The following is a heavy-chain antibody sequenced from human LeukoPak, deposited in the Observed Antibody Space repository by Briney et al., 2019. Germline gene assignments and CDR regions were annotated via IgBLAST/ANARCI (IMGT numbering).Heavy chain of an antibody. CDR1: GFSFSNYG. J-gene: IGHJ5*02. CDR2: ISDQT. D-gene: IGHD3-10*01. Sequence: PGGSLRLSCEASGFSFSNYGVSWVRQAPGKGPEWVSVISDQTYYADSVRSRFTISRDDYKNTLFLQMNSLRIEDSAIYYCAKGVRWFDPWGQGTLVTVSS. CDR3: AKGVRWFDP. V-gene: IGHV3-23*01.